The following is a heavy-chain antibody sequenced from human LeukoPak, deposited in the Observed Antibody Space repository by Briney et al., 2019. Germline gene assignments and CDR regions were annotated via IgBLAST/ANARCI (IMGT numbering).Heavy chain of an antibody. D-gene: IGHD2-2*01. Sequence: SQTLSLTCTVSGGSISSGDYYWSWTRQPPGKGLEWIGYIYYSGSTYYNPSLKSRVTISVDTSKNQFSLKLSSVTAADTAVYYCARGNRVRYCSSTSCYRPLDYWGQGTLVTVSS. CDR3: ARGNRVRYCSSTSCYRPLDY. CDR2: IYYSGST. V-gene: IGHV4-30-4*08. J-gene: IGHJ4*02. CDR1: GGSISSGDYY.